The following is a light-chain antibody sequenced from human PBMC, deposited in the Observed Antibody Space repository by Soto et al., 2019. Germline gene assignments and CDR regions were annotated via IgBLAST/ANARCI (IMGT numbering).Light chain of an antibody. CDR2: DAS. J-gene: IGKJ2*01. V-gene: IGKV1-5*01. CDR3: QQYNDNSF. Sequence: DIQMTQSPSTLSAYVGDRVTITCRASQTIDGWLAWYQQKPRKAPKLLIYDASSLETGVSSRFSGSGSGAEFTLTISSLQPDDFATYYCQQYNDNSFFGQGTKLEIK. CDR1: QTIDGW.